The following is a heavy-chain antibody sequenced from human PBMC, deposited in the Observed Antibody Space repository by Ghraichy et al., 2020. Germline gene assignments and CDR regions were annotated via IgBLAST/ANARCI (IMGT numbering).Heavy chain of an antibody. CDR3: ARDSSRLWFGDYQYYGMDV. D-gene: IGHD3-10*01. J-gene: IGHJ6*02. CDR1: GGSISSYY. V-gene: IGHV4-59*01. Sequence: SETLSLTCTVSGGSISSYYWSWIRQPPGKGLEWIGYIYYSGSTNYNPSLKSRVTISVDTSKNQFSLKLSSVTAADTAVYYCARDSSRLWFGDYQYYGMDVWGQGTTVTVSS. CDR2: IYYSGST.